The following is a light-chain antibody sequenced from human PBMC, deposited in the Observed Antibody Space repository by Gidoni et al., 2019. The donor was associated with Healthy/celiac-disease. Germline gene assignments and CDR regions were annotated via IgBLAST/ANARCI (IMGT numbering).Light chain of an antibody. V-gene: IGKV3-20*01. CDR3: QQYEPKX. CDR2: GAS. CDR1: QSVSSSY. Sequence: EIVLTQSPGTLSLSPGERATLSCRASQSVSSSYLAWYQQKPGQAPRLLIYGASSRATGIPDRFSGSGSGTDFTLTISRLEPEDFAVYYCQQYEPKXXXQGTKVEIK. J-gene: IGKJ1*01.